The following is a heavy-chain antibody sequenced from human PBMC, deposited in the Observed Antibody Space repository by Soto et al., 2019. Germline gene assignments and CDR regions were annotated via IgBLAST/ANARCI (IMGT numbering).Heavy chain of an antibody. D-gene: IGHD3-9*01. CDR2: FDPEDGET. Sequence: GASVKVSCKVSGYTLTELSMHWVRQAPGKGLEWMGGFDPEDGETIYAQKFQGRVTMTEDTSTDTAYMELSSLRSEDTAVYYCATSRAPVELRYFDWLLPDYWGQGTLVTSPQ. CDR3: ATSRAPVELRYFDWLLPDY. V-gene: IGHV1-24*01. CDR1: GYTLTELS. J-gene: IGHJ4*02.